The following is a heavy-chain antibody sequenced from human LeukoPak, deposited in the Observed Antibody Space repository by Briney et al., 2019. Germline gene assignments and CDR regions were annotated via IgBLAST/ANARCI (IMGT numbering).Heavy chain of an antibody. CDR2: IYHSGST. CDR1: GGSISSGGYS. V-gene: IGHV4-30-2*01. CDR3: ARLSFWFDP. Sequence: SQTLSLTCAVSGGSISSGGYSWRWIRQPPGKGLEWIGYIYHSGSTYYNPSLKSRVTISVDRSKNQFSLKLSSVTAADTAVYYCARLSFWFDPWGQGTLVTVSS. D-gene: IGHD1-26*01. J-gene: IGHJ5*02.